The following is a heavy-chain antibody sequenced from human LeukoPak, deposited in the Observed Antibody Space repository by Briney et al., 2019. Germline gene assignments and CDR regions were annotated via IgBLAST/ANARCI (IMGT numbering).Heavy chain of an antibody. CDR2: ISGSGSST. V-gene: IGHV3-23*01. J-gene: IGHJ4*02. CDR1: GFTFSSYA. Sequence: GGSLRLSCAASGFTFSSYAMSWVRQAPGKGLEWVSAISGSGSSTYYADSVKGRFTISRDNSKNTLYLQMNSLRAEDTAVYYCAKEAGQYFDSSGSPQMYYFDFWGQGTLVTVSS. D-gene: IGHD3-22*01. CDR3: AKEAGQYFDSSGSPQMYYFDF.